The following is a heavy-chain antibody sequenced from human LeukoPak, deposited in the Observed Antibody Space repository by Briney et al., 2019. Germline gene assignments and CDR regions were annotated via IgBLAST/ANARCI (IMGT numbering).Heavy chain of an antibody. CDR2: ISAYNGNT. D-gene: IGHD1-26*01. CDR3: ARGNGDYSSGWFDP. V-gene: IGHV1-18*01. J-gene: IGHJ5*02. CDR1: GYTFTSYG. Sequence: GASVKVSCKASGYTFTSYGISWVRQAPGQGLEWMGWISAYNGNTNYAQKFQGRVTMTRNTSISTAYMELSSLRSEDTAVYYCARGNGDYSSGWFDPWGQGTLVTVSS.